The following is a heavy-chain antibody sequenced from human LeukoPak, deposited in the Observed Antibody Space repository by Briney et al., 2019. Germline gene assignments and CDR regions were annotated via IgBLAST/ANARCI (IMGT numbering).Heavy chain of an antibody. CDR1: GFTFSAYS. Sequence: GGSLRLSCAVSGFTFSAYSMTWVRQAPGKGLEWLANMKHDESERQYVDSVKGRFTISRDNAKNPVHLLMTSLRAEDTAVYFCAGEITLLVRGNQHCYYMDVWGNGTTVTVSS. J-gene: IGHJ6*03. D-gene: IGHD3-10*01. CDR3: AGEITLLVRGNQHCYYMDV. CDR2: MKHDESER. V-gene: IGHV3-7*01.